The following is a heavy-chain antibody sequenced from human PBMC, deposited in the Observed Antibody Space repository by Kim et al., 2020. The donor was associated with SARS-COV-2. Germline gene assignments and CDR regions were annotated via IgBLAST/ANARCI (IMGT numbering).Heavy chain of an antibody. CDR1: GGSISSGGYS. V-gene: IGHV4-30-2*01. J-gene: IGHJ4*02. D-gene: IGHD3-3*01. CDR3: ARARIGYYDFWSGYRGGYYFDY. Sequence: SETLSLTCAVSGGSISSGGYSWSWIRQPPGKGLEWIGYIYHSGSTYYNPSLKSRVTISVDRSKNQFSLKLSSVTAADTAVYYCARARIGYYDFWSGYRGGYYFDYWGQGTLVTVSS. CDR2: IYHSGST.